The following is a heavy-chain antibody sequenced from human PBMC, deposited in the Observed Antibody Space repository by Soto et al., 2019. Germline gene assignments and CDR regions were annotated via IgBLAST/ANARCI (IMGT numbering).Heavy chain of an antibody. Sequence: QVQLVQSGGGVVQPGRSLRLACAASGFTFRSYGMHWVRQAPGTRLEWVAGIRYDGRNKYYADSVKGRFTISRDKSKNTVYLQMNSLRAEDTAVYYCARGLLWFGELWAFDIWGQGTMVTVSS. CDR1: GFTFRSYG. CDR3: ARGLLWFGELWAFDI. D-gene: IGHD3-10*01. CDR2: IRYDGRNK. V-gene: IGHV3-33*01. J-gene: IGHJ3*02.